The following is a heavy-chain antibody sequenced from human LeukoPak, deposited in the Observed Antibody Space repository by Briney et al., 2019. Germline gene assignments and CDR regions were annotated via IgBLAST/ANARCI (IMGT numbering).Heavy chain of an antibody. J-gene: IGHJ6*04. CDR3: AREGEDDILTGNGMDV. Sequence: SQTLSLACTVSGGSISSGGYYWRWIRQHPGTGLEWIGYIYYSGSTYYNPSLKSRVTISVDTSKNQFSLKLSSVTAADTAVDYCAREGEDDILTGNGMDVWGKGTTVTVSS. CDR1: GGSISSGGYY. CDR2: IYYSGST. D-gene: IGHD3-9*01. V-gene: IGHV4-31*03.